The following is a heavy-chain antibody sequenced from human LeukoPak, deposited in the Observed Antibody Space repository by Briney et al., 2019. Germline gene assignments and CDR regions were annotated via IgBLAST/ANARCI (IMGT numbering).Heavy chain of an antibody. CDR1: GGSFSGYY. Sequence: SETLSLTCAVYGGSFSGYYWSWIRQPPGKGLEWIGEINHSGSTNYNPSLKSRVTISVDTSKNQFSLKLSSVTAADTAVYYCARDSSGYYFDYWGQGTLVTVSS. D-gene: IGHD3-22*01. CDR3: ARDSSGYYFDY. V-gene: IGHV4-34*01. CDR2: INHSGST. J-gene: IGHJ4*02.